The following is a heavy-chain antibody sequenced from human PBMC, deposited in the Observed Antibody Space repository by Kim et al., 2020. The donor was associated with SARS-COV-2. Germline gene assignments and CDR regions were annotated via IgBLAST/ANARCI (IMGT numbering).Heavy chain of an antibody. Sequence: GESLKISCKGSGYSFTSYWIGWVRQMPGKGLEWMGIIYPGDSDTRYSPSFQGQVTISADKSISTAYLQWSSLKASDTAMYYCARGGVPGYDFWSGYQYNWFDPWGQGTLVTVSS. CDR2: IYPGDSDT. CDR1: GYSFTSYW. V-gene: IGHV5-51*01. J-gene: IGHJ5*02. D-gene: IGHD3-3*01. CDR3: ARGGVPGYDFWSGYQYNWFDP.